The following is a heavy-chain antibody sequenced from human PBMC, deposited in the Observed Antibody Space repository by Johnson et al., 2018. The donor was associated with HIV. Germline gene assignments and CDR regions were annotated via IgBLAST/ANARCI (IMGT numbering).Heavy chain of an antibody. CDR3: ASQVRGLRLGVDAFDI. CDR2: VTGTGGDT. CDR1: GFTFSSYG. D-gene: IGHD3-16*01. Sequence: VQLVESGGGVVQPGGSLRLSCAASGFTFSSYGMSWVRQAPGKGLEWVSGVTGTGGDTYYAESVKGRFTISRDNSKNTLYLQMNKLRAEDTAVYFCASQVRGLRLGVDAFDIWGQGTVVTVSS. V-gene: IGHV3-23*04. J-gene: IGHJ3*02.